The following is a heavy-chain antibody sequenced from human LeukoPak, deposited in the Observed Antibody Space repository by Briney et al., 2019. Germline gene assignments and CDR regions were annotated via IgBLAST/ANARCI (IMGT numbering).Heavy chain of an antibody. CDR2: IYKSGTT. CDR1: LGSINNYY. V-gene: IGHV4-4*07. CDR3: ARVFGGNSLDH. D-gene: IGHD4-23*01. J-gene: IGHJ4*02. Sequence: PSETLSLTCTVSLGSINNYYWSWIRQPAGKGLEWIGRIYKSGTTYHSPSLKSRVTMSIDTSKNQFSLQLSAVTAADTAIYYRARVFGGNSLDHWGQGTLVAVSS.